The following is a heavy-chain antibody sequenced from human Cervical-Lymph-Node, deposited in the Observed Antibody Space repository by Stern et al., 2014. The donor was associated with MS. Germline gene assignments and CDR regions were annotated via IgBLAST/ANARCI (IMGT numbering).Heavy chain of an antibody. CDR2: ISYDGSDK. CDR1: GFTLSSYD. J-gene: IGHJ6*02. Sequence: VQLVESGGGVVQPGRSLRLSCAASGFTLSSYDLHWVRQAPGKGLEWVASISYDGSDKYYANSVKGRFTISIDNSKNTLDLQMNSLRPEDTALYYCARVWATFSVHYYYGMDVWGQGTTVTVSS. D-gene: IGHD2/OR15-2a*01. CDR3: ARVWATFSVHYYYGMDV. V-gene: IGHV3-30*01.